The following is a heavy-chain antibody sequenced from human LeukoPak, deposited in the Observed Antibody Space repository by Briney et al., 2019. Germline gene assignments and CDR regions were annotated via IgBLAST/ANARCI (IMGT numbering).Heavy chain of an antibody. CDR1: GFTFSSYW. V-gene: IGHV3-7*01. CDR2: IKQDGSEK. D-gene: IGHD4-23*01. J-gene: IGHJ4*02. Sequence: GGSLRLSCAASGFTFSSYWMSWVRQAPGKGLEWVANIKQDGSEKYYVDSVKGRSTISRDNAKNSLYLQMNSLRAEDTAVYYCARVGSYGGITFDYWGQRTLVTVSS. CDR3: ARVGSYGGITFDY.